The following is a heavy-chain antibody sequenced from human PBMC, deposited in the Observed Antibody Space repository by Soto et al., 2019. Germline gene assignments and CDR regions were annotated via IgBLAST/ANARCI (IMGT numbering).Heavy chain of an antibody. J-gene: IGHJ4*02. D-gene: IGHD6-13*01. V-gene: IGHV4-39*01. Sequence: SETLSLTCTVSGGSISSSSYYWGWIRQPPGKGLERIGSIYYSGSTYYNPSLKSRVTISVDTSKNQFSLKLSSVTAADTAVYYCARHLSSSFNYFDYWGQGTLVTVSS. CDR2: IYYSGST. CDR3: ARHLSSSFNYFDY. CDR1: GGSISSSSYY.